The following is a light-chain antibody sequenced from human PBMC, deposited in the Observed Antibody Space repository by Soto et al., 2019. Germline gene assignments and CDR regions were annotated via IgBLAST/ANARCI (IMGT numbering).Light chain of an antibody. CDR2: EVS. Sequence: QSALTQPPSVSGSPGQSVAISCTGTSSDVGSYNRVSWYQQPPGAAPKLMIYEVSNRPSWVPDRFSGSKSGNTASLTISGLQAEDEADYYCNAYTGSSTHVLGTGTKLTVL. V-gene: IGLV2-18*02. CDR3: NAYTGSSTHV. CDR1: SSDVGSYNR. J-gene: IGLJ1*01.